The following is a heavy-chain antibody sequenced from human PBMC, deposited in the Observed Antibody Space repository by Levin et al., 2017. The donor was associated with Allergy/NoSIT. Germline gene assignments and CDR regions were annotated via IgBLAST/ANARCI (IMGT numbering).Heavy chain of an antibody. J-gene: IGHJ4*02. CDR3: AKEMTTVVPVFDY. CDR2: ITNSGRT. V-gene: IGHV3-23*01. D-gene: IGHD4-23*01. Sequence: LSLTCAASGFTFSNYAMSWVRQAPGKGLEWVSSITNSGRTYYADSLKGRFTVSRDNSKNTLYLQMNSLRADDTVVYYCAKEMTTVVPVFDYWGQGTLVTVAA. CDR1: GFTFSNYA.